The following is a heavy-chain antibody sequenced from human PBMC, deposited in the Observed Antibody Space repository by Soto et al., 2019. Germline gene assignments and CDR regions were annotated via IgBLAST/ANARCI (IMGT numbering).Heavy chain of an antibody. CDR1: GYTFTGYY. Sequence: ASVKVSCKASGYTFTGYYMHWVRQAPGQGLEWMGGIIPRSATSNYAQKFQGRVTITADESTNTAYMELSSLRSEDTAVYYCAREGLVLVPTTVNSDYYYYAMDVWGQGTTVTVSS. CDR2: IIPRSATS. CDR3: AREGLVLVPTTVNSDYYYYAMDV. J-gene: IGHJ6*02. V-gene: IGHV1-69*13. D-gene: IGHD2-2*01.